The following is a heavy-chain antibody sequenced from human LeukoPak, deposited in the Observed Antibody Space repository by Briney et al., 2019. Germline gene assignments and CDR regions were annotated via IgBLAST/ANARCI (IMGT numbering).Heavy chain of an antibody. CDR2: IYHSGST. V-gene: IGHV4-4*02. CDR3: ARDRSRDGYKGDRFDI. J-gene: IGHJ3*02. D-gene: IGHD5-24*01. CDR1: GGSISSSNW. Sequence: SGTLSLTCAVSGGSISSSNWWSWVRQPPGKGLEWIGEIYHSGSTNYNPSLKSRVTISIDTSKNQFSLKLSSVTAADTAVYYCARDRSRDGYKGDRFDIWGQGTMVTVSS.